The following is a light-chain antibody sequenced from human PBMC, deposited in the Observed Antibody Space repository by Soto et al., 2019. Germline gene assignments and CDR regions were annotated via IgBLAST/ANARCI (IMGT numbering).Light chain of an antibody. CDR1: SSDVGSYNL. Sequence: QSALTQPASVPGSPGQSITISCTGTSSDVGSYNLVSWFQQHPGKAPKLMIYEGSKRPSGVSNRFSGSKSGNTASLTISGLQAEDEADYYCCSYAVTNILVVGGGTKLTVL. CDR2: EGS. CDR3: CSYAVTNILV. J-gene: IGLJ2*01. V-gene: IGLV2-23*01.